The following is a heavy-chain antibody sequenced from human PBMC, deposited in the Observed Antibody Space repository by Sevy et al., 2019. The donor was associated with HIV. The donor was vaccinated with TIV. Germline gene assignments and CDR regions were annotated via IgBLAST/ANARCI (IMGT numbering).Heavy chain of an antibody. CDR1: GFTFINYA. Sequence: GGSLRLSCAASGFTFINYAMTWVRQAPGKGLEWVSSIYPNGDVTFYAESVKGRFIISMDSSKNTLFLQMNSLRAEDTTVYYCAKDFCRTDNCADLFDYWGQGTLVTVSS. J-gene: IGHJ4*02. CDR2: IYPNGDVT. D-gene: IGHD1-20*01. CDR3: AKDFCRTDNCADLFDY. V-gene: IGHV3-23*01.